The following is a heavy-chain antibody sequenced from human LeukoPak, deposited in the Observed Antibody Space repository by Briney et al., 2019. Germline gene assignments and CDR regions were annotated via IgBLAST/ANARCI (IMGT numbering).Heavy chain of an antibody. CDR2: ISGSGGST. J-gene: IGHJ4*02. D-gene: IGHD3-22*01. Sequence: GGSLRLSCAASGFTFSSYAMSWVRQAPGKGLEWVSAISGSGGSTYYADSVKGRSTISRDNSKNTLYLQMNSLRAEDTAVYYCAKGGQYYYDSSGYRSFDYWGQGTLVTVSS. CDR3: AKGGQYYYDSSGYRSFDY. CDR1: GFTFSSYA. V-gene: IGHV3-23*01.